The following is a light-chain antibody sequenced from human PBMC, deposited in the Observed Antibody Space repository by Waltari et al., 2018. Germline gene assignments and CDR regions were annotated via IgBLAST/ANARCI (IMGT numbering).Light chain of an antibody. CDR3: QQYSYWPPLT. CDR1: ESLGTN. CDR2: SAS. J-gene: IGKJ4*01. Sequence: ETVMTQSPATLSVSPGERATLSCRASESLGTNLAWYQQKPGQAPRLLIYSASVRATGVPARFSGSGSGTEFTLTISSLQSEDFAVYYCQQYSYWPPLTFGGGTKVEIK. V-gene: IGKV3-15*01.